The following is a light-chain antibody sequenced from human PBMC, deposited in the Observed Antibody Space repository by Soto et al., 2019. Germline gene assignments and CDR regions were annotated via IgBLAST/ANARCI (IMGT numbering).Light chain of an antibody. CDR2: GAS. CDR3: QQYGSFPWT. CDR1: QSVSSSY. J-gene: IGKJ1*01. V-gene: IGKV3-20*01. Sequence: EIVLTQSPGTLSLSPGERATLSCRASQSVSSSYLAWYQQKPGQAPRLLIYGASSRATGIPDRFSGSGSGTDFTLTISRLEPEDFAVYYCQQYGSFPWTFGQGTKVEIE.